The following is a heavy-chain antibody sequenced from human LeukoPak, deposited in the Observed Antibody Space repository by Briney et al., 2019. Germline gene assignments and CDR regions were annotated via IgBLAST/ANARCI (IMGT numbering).Heavy chain of an antibody. J-gene: IGHJ4*02. CDR3: AASLPNIVVVPATKGPFGY. Sequence: PGGSLRLSCVASGFTFSSYAMSWVRQAPGKGLEWVSGVSGSGGNIHYADSVKGRFTISRDNSKNTLYLQMNSLRAEDTAVYYCAASLPNIVVVPATKGPFGYWGQGALVTVSS. D-gene: IGHD2-2*01. V-gene: IGHV3-23*01. CDR1: GFTFSSYA. CDR2: VSGSGGNI.